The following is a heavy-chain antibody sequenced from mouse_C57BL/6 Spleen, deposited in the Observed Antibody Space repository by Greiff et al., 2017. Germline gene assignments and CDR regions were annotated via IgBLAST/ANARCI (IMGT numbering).Heavy chain of an antibody. CDR1: GYSITSGYY. CDR3: AREWVYGNYEAY. CDR2: ISYDGSN. V-gene: IGHV3-6*01. D-gene: IGHD2-1*01. Sequence: EVKLVESGPGLVKPSQSLSLTCSVTGYSITSGYYWNWIRQFPGNKLEWMGYISYDGSNKYNPSLKNRISITRDTSKNQFFLKLNSVTTEDTATYYCAREWVYGNYEAYWGQGTLVTVSA. J-gene: IGHJ3*01.